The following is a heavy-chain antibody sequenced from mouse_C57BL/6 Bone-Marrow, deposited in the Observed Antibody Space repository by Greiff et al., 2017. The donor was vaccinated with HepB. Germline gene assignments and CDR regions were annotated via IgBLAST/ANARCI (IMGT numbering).Heavy chain of an antibody. Sequence: EVQLQQSGPELVKPGASVKISCKASGYTFTDYYMNWVKQSHGKSLEWIGDINPNNGGTSYNQKFKGKATLTVDKSSSTAYMELRSLTSEDSAVYYCASQLGWYFDYWGQGTTLTVSS. CDR3: ASQLGWYFDY. CDR1: GYTFTDYY. CDR2: INPNNGGT. D-gene: IGHD4-1*02. J-gene: IGHJ2*01. V-gene: IGHV1-26*01.